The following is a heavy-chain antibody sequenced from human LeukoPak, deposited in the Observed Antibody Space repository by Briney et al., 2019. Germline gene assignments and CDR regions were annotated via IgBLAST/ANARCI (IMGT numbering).Heavy chain of an antibody. CDR3: ARVISDYYDRPDAFDI. Sequence: PGGSLRLSCAASGFTFDDYAMHWVRQAPGKGLEWVSGISWNSGSIGYADSVKGRFTISRDNSKNTLYLQMNSLRAEDTAVYYCARVISDYYDRPDAFDIWGQGTMVTVSS. V-gene: IGHV3-9*01. D-gene: IGHD3-22*01. CDR2: ISWNSGSI. J-gene: IGHJ3*02. CDR1: GFTFDDYA.